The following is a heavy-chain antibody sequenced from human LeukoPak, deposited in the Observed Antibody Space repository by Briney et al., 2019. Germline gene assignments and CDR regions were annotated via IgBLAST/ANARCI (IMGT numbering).Heavy chain of an antibody. Sequence: PSETLSLTCTVSGDSISSYYWCWIRQPPGKGLEWIGYIYTSGSTNYNPSLKSRVTISVDTSKNQFSLKLSSVTAADTAVYYCARQGRGVAHFPPDYWGQGTLVTVSS. CDR2: IYTSGST. D-gene: IGHD3-3*02. V-gene: IGHV4-4*09. CDR1: GDSISSYY. CDR3: ARQGRGVAHFPPDY. J-gene: IGHJ4*02.